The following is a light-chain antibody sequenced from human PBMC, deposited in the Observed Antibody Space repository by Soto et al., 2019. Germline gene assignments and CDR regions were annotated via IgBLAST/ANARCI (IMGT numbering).Light chain of an antibody. CDR3: QSYGSSLSGYV. CDR1: SSNIGAGYD. V-gene: IGLV1-40*01. J-gene: IGLJ1*01. CDR2: GNN. Sequence: QSVLTQPPSVSGAPGQRVTISCTGSSSNIGAGYDVHWYQQLPGTAPKLLIYGNNNRPSGVPDRLSGSKSGTSASLAITGLQAEDEAEYYCQSYGSSLSGYVFGTGTKVTV.